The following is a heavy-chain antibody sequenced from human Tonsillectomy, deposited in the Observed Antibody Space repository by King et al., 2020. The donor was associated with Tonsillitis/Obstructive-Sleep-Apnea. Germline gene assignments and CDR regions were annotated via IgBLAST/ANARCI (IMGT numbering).Heavy chain of an antibody. Sequence: VQLVESGGGVVQPGRSLRLSCAASGFTFSSYGMHWVRQAPGKGLEWVAVIWYDGSNKYYADSVKGRFTISRDNSKNTLYLQMNSLRAEDTAVYYCARDYYDILTGLGGGLAAFNYWGQGTLVTVSS. V-gene: IGHV3-33*01. CDR2: IWYDGSNK. CDR3: ARDYYDILTGLGGGLAAFNY. D-gene: IGHD3-9*01. CDR1: GFTFSSYG. J-gene: IGHJ4*02.